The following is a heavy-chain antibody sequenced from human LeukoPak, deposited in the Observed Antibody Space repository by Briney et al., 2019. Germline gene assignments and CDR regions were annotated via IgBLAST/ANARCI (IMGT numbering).Heavy chain of an antibody. J-gene: IGHJ4*02. D-gene: IGHD4-17*01. Sequence: SETLSLTCAVYGGSFSGYYWSWIRQPPGKGLEWIGEINHSGSTNYNPSLKSRVTISVDTSKNQFSLKLSSVTAADTAAYYCARGRDYGDYVRHFDYWGQGTLVTVSS. CDR3: ARGRDYGDYVRHFDY. V-gene: IGHV4-34*01. CDR2: INHSGST. CDR1: GGSFSGYY.